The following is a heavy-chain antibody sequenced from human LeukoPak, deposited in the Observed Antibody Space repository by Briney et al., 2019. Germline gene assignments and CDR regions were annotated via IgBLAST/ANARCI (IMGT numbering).Heavy chain of an antibody. CDR3: ARDRNYYDSSGQYGD. J-gene: IGHJ4*02. D-gene: IGHD3-22*01. CDR1: GYTFTSYY. Sequence: ASVKVSCKASGYTFTSYYMHWVRQAPGQGLEWMGIINPSGGSTSYAQKFQGRVTMTRDTSISTAYMELSRLRSDDTAVYYCARDRNYYDSSGQYGDWGQGTLVTVSS. CDR2: INPSGGST. V-gene: IGHV1-46*01.